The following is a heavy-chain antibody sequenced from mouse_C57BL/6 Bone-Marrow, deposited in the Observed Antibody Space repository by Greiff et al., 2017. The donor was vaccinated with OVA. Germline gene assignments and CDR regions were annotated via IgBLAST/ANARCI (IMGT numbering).Heavy chain of an antibody. CDR1: GYTFTEYT. Sequence: VKLQESGAELVKPGASVRLSCKASGYTFTEYTIHWVKQRSGQGLEWIGWFYPGSGSIKYNEKFKDKATLTADKSSSTVYMELSRLTSEDSAVYFCARHEEGYYSNYVWFAYWGQGTLVTVSA. CDR3: ARHEEGYYSNYVWFAY. V-gene: IGHV1-62-2*01. CDR2: FYPGSGSI. J-gene: IGHJ3*01. D-gene: IGHD2-5*01.